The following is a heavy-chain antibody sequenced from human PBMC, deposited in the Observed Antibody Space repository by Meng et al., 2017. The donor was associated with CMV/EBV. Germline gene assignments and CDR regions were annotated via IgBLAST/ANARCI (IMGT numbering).Heavy chain of an antibody. D-gene: IGHD2-2*01. CDR1: GYTFTSYA. Sequence: SVKVSCKASGYTFTSYAISWVRQAPGQGLEWMGGIIPIFGTANYAQKFQGRVTITTDESTSTAYMELSSLRSEDTAVYYCARGQSRIVVPAASVDYYYSMDVWGQGTTVTVSS. V-gene: IGHV1-69*05. J-gene: IGHJ6*02. CDR2: IIPIFGTA. CDR3: ARGQSRIVVPAASVDYYYSMDV.